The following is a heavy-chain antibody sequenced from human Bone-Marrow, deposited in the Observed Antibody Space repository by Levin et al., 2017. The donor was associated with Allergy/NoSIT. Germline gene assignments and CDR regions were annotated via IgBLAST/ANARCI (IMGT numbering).Heavy chain of an antibody. CDR2: IYYSGST. D-gene: IGHD3-10*01. CDR3: ARDIGHTMVQGKTGFDY. CDR1: GGSISSGGYY. Sequence: SETLSLTCTVSGGSISSGGYYWSWIRQHPGTGLEWIGYIYYSGSTYYNPSLKSRVTISVDTSKNQFSLKLSSVTAADTAVYYCARDIGHTMVQGKTGFDYWGQGTLVTVSS. J-gene: IGHJ4*02. V-gene: IGHV4-31*03.